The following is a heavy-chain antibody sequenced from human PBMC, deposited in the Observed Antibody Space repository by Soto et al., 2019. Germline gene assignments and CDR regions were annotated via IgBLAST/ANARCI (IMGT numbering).Heavy chain of an antibody. Sequence: EVQLLESGGGLVQPGGSLRLSCAASGFTFGSHAMIWVRQAPGKGLEWVSAISGSGGSAYYADSVKGRFTISRDNSINTRYLQMNSLRAEDTALYYCAKDPYSYFWSAYYYFDYWGQGTLVTVSS. CDR3: AKDPYSYFWSAYYYFDY. CDR1: GFTFGSHA. V-gene: IGHV3-23*01. CDR2: ISGSGGSA. D-gene: IGHD3-3*01. J-gene: IGHJ4*02.